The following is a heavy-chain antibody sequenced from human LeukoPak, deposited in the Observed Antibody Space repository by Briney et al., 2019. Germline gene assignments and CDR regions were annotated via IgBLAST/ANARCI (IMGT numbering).Heavy chain of an antibody. CDR1: GFTFSTYE. D-gene: IGHD3-10*01. CDR2: IRYDGSNK. V-gene: IGHV3-30*02. Sequence: GGSLRLSCAASGFTFSTYEINWVRQAPGKGLEWVAFIRYDGSNKYYADSVKGRFTISRDNSKNTLYLQMNSLRAEDTAVYYCAKGDYGSGNNYFDYWGQGTLVTVSS. J-gene: IGHJ4*02. CDR3: AKGDYGSGNNYFDY.